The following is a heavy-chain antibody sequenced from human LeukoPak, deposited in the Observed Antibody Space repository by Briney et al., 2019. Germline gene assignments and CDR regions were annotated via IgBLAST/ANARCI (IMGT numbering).Heavy chain of an antibody. D-gene: IGHD2-2*01. Sequence: ASVKVSCKASGYIFTDYYIHWVRQAPGQGHEWMGRINPNSGGTNFAQKFQARVTMTSDTSISTAYMEVSGLESDDTAVYYCARARYCYTTSCPLDYWGQGTLVTASS. CDR1: GYIFTDYY. CDR3: ARARYCYTTSCPLDY. J-gene: IGHJ4*02. CDR2: INPNSGGT. V-gene: IGHV1-2*06.